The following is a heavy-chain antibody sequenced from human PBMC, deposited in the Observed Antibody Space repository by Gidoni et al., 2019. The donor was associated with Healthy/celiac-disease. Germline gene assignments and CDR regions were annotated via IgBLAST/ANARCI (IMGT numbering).Heavy chain of an antibody. D-gene: IGHD6-13*01. CDR3: ARDPQLFTDYYYYGMDV. CDR1: GFTFSSYS. CDR2: ISSSSSYI. J-gene: IGHJ6*02. Sequence: EVQLVESGGGLVTPGGSLRLSCAASGFTFSSYSMNWVRQAPGKGLEWVSSISSSSSYIYYADSVKGRFTISRDNAKNSLYLQMNSLRAEDTAVYYCARDPQLFTDYYYYGMDVWGQGTTVTVSS. V-gene: IGHV3-21*01.